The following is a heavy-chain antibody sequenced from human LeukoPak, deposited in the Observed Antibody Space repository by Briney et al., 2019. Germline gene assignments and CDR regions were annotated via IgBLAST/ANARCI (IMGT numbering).Heavy chain of an antibody. D-gene: IGHD3-22*01. CDR1: GFTFSSCG. Sequence: GGSLRLSCAASGFTFSSCGMHWVRQAPGKGLEWVSYISSSSSTIYYANSVKGRFTISRDNAKNSLYLQMNSLRAEDTAVYYCARAEGSYYDSSGYPDAFDIWGQGTMVTVSS. V-gene: IGHV3-48*04. CDR3: ARAEGSYYDSSGYPDAFDI. CDR2: ISSSSSTI. J-gene: IGHJ3*02.